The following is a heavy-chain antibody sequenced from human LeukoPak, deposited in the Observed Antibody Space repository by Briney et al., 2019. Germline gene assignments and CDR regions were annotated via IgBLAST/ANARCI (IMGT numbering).Heavy chain of an antibody. CDR1: GFTFSSYE. CDR3: ARAFGDFWSGYSPSYYNYYMDV. V-gene: IGHV3-48*03. Sequence: GGSLRLSCAASGFTFSSYEMNWVRQAPGKGREWVSYISSSGSTIYYADSVKGRFTISRDNAKNSLYLQMNSLRAEDTAVYHCARAFGDFWSGYSPSYYNYYMDVWGKGTTVTVSS. J-gene: IGHJ6*03. CDR2: ISSSGSTI. D-gene: IGHD3-3*01.